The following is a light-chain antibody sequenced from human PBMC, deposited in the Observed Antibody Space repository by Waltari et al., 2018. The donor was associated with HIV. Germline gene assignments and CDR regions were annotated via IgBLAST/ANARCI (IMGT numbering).Light chain of an antibody. Sequence: SYELTQPPSVSVSPGQTARITCSGDAFSKPYASWYQQKQGQAPVLMIYKDSERPSGIPERCSGSSSGTTVTLTISGVQAEDEADYYCQSTDTSGTYWVFGGGTKLTVL. CDR3: QSTDTSGTYWV. J-gene: IGLJ3*02. CDR1: AFSKPY. V-gene: IGLV3-25*03. CDR2: KDS.